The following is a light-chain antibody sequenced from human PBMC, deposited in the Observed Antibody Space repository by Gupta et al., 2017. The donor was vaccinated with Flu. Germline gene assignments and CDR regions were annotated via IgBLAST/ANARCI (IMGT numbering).Light chain of an antibody. V-gene: IGKV2-30*01. Sequence: ITCRSSQGLVYSDGNTYSHWFQQRRGQSTRRIYYLVSSREAGAPGRISSSGSDTDFTLKSSRVEAEDVGVYCYIQGAHWPWAFGQGTKLEIK. J-gene: IGKJ1*01. CDR2: LVS. CDR1: QGLVYSDGNTY. CDR3: IQGAHWPWA.